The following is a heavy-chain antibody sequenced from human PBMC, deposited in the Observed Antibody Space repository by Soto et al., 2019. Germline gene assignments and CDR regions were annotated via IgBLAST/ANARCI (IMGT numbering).Heavy chain of an antibody. Sequence: SVKVSCKASGFTFTSSAVQWVRQARGQRLEWIGWIVVGSGNTNYAQKFQERVTITRDMSTSTAYMELSSLRSEDTAVYYCAAIPPPYHYAMDVWGQATTLTVS. D-gene: IGHD2-21*01. CDR1: GFTFTSSA. J-gene: IGHJ6*02. V-gene: IGHV1-58*01. CDR3: AAIPPPYHYAMDV. CDR2: IVVGSGNT.